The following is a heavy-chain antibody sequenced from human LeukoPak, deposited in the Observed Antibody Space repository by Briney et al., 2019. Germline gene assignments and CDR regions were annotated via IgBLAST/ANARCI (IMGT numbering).Heavy chain of an antibody. Sequence: GGSLRLSCAASGFTFNSYEMNWVRQAPGKGLEWVSYVSSSGSTIYYADSVKGRFTISRDNSQNTLYLQMNSLRAEDTAIYYCAKDRPNYYESNGHYYRRDGDYWGQGTLVTVSS. D-gene: IGHD3-22*01. J-gene: IGHJ4*02. CDR2: VSSSGSTI. V-gene: IGHV3-48*03. CDR3: AKDRPNYYESNGHYYRRDGDY. CDR1: GFTFNSYE.